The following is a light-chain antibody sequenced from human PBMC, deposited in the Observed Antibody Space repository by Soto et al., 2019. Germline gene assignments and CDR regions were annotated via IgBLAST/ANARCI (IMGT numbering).Light chain of an antibody. J-gene: IGKJ1*01. CDR1: QSVSSY. Sequence: EIVLTQSPATLSLSPGERATLSCRASQSVSSYLAWYQQKPGQAPRLLIYGVSSRATGIPDRFSGSGSGTEYTLTITRLEPEDSAVYHCHQYGNSPWTFGQGTKVEIK. CDR2: GVS. V-gene: IGKV3-20*01. CDR3: HQYGNSPWT.